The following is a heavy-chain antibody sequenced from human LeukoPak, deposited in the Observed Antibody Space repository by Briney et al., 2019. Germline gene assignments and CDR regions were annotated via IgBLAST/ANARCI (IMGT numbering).Heavy chain of an antibody. D-gene: IGHD6-13*01. Sequence: SETLSLTCNVSGGSISSGSYYWSWIRQPAGKGLEWIGRIYTSGSTNYNPSLKSRVTISVDTSKNQFSLKLSSVTAADTAVYYCARDWAAGTNYFDYWGQGTLVTVSS. V-gene: IGHV4-61*02. CDR2: IYTSGST. CDR3: ARDWAAGTNYFDY. CDR1: GGSISSGSYY. J-gene: IGHJ4*02.